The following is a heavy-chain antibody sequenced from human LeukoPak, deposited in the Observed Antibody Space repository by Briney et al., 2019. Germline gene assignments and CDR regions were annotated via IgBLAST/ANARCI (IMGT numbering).Heavy chain of an antibody. V-gene: IGHV3-7*01. CDR1: GFTFSSYW. CDR3: ARGHMVRGFDY. J-gene: IGHJ4*02. Sequence: GGSLRLSCAASGFTFSSYWMSWVRQAPGKGLEWVATINNGDGNTHYVDSVKGRFTVSRDDSKNTLYLQMNNLRAEDTAVYYCARGHMVRGFDYWGQGTLVTVSS. CDR2: INNGDGNT. D-gene: IGHD3-10*01.